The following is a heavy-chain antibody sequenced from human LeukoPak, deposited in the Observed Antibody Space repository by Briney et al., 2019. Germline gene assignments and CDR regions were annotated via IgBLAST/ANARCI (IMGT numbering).Heavy chain of an antibody. CDR3: AREFVGGYSCLDY. CDR1: GYTFTSYY. J-gene: IGHJ4*02. Sequence: ASVKVSCKACGYTFTSYYMHWLRQAPGQGLEWMGIINPSGGSTSYAQKFQGRVTMTRDTSTSTVYMELSSLRSEDTAVYYCAREFVGGYSCLDYWGQGTLVTVSS. D-gene: IGHD2-15*01. CDR2: INPSGGST. V-gene: IGHV1-46*01.